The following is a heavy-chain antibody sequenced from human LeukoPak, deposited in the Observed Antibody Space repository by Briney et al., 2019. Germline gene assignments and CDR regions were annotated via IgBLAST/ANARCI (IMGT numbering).Heavy chain of an antibody. J-gene: IGHJ4*02. CDR1: GYRFDNYY. CDR3: ARGQSQRWLQLLGVWPYYFDY. Sequence: ASVKVSCKGSGYRFDNYYLHWVRQAPGQGLEWMGWMNPNSGNTGYAQKFQGRVTITRNTSISTAYMELSSLRSEDTAVYYCARGQSQRWLQLLGVWPYYFDYWGQGTLVTVSS. D-gene: IGHD5-24*01. CDR2: MNPNSGNT. V-gene: IGHV1-8*03.